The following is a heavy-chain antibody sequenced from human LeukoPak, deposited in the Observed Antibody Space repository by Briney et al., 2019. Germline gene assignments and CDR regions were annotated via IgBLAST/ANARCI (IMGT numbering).Heavy chain of an antibody. D-gene: IGHD2-15*01. CDR3: AALGYCSGGSCYYGYYYYMDV. Sequence: GASVKVSCKASGYTFTGYYMHWVRQAPGQGLEWMGWINPNSGGTNYAQKFQRRVTMTRDTSISTAYMELSRLRSDDTAVYYCAALGYCSGGSCYYGYYYYMDVWGKGTTVTVSS. V-gene: IGHV1-2*02. CDR1: GYTFTGYY. J-gene: IGHJ6*03. CDR2: INPNSGGT.